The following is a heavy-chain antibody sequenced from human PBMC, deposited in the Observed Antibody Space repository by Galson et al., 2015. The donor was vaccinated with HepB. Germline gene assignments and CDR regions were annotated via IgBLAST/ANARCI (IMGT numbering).Heavy chain of an antibody. J-gene: IGHJ4*02. Sequence: SVKVSCKASGGTFSSYAISWVRQAPGQGLEWMGRIIPILGIANYAQKFQGRVTITADKSTSTAYMELSSLRAEDTAVYYCARDRSGSYLDYWGQGTLVTVSS. D-gene: IGHD1-26*01. CDR2: IIPILGIA. CDR1: GGTFSSYA. V-gene: IGHV1-69*04. CDR3: ARDRSGSYLDY.